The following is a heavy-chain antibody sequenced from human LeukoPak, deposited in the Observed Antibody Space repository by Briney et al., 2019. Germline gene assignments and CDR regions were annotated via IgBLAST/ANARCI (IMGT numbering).Heavy chain of an antibody. V-gene: IGHV3-30*14. CDR1: GFTFSSYA. CDR2: ISYDGSNK. D-gene: IGHD3-22*01. Sequence: PGGSLRLSCAASGFTFSSYAMHWVRQAPGKGLEWVAVISYDGSNKYYADSVKGRFTISRDNSKNTLYLQMNSLRAEDTAVYYCARDFGPDYYDSSGYYDYWGQGTLVTVSS. CDR3: ARDFGPDYYDSSGYYDY. J-gene: IGHJ4*02.